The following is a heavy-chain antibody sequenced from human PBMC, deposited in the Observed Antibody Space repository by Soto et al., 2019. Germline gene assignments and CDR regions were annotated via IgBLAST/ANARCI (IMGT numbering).Heavy chain of an antibody. D-gene: IGHD3-22*01. CDR1: GYTLTGYY. V-gene: IGHV1-2*02. CDR3: ARVTDYYDSSGYFLGAFDI. Sequence: ASVKVSCKASGYTLTGYYIHWVRQAPGQGLEWMGWINPNSGGTNYAQKFQGRVTMTRDTSISTAYMELSRLRSDDTAVYYCARVTDYYDSSGYFLGAFDIWGQGTMVTVSS. CDR2: INPNSGGT. J-gene: IGHJ3*02.